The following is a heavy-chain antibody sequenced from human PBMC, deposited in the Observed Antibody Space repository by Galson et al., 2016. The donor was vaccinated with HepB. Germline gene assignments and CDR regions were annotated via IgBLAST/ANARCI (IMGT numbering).Heavy chain of an antibody. CDR3: ASTYGGLERHEY. J-gene: IGHJ4*02. CDR2: LSSDGRKE. D-gene: IGHD1-1*01. V-gene: IGHV3-30*04. Sequence: SLRLSCAVSGFSLSRYDIDWVRQAPGKGLEWVASLSSDGRKEEYADSVKGRFTISRDNFKSTMYLQMNSLRIEDTAVYYCASTYGGLERHEYWGQGTLVSVSS. CDR1: GFSLSRYD.